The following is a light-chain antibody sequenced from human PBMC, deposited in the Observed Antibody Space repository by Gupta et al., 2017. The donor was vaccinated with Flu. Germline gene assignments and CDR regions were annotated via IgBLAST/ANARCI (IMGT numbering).Light chain of an antibody. CDR1: NIGSLS. V-gene: IGLV3-21*02. CDR2: GDT. J-gene: IGLJ1*01. Sequence: SYVLTQPPSVSVAPGQTARITCGKNNIGSLSVHWYQQRPVQAPALVVYGDTDRLSGIPERFSGSNSGNTATLTISRVEAGDEADYYCQVWDTNTDHYVFGTGTKVTVL. CDR3: QVWDTNTDHYV.